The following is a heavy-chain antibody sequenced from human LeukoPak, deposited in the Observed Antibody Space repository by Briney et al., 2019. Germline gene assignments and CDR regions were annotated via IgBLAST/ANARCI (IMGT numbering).Heavy chain of an antibody. D-gene: IGHD3-10*01. Sequence: PSETLSLTCTVSGRSISRYYWSWIRQPPGKGLEWIGYIYYSGSTNYNPSLKSRVTISVDTSKNQFSLKLSSVTAADTAVYYCARGLDVPYSRRYGSGSYFDYWGQGTLVTVSS. CDR3: ARGLDVPYSRRYGSGSYFDY. CDR1: GRSISRYY. CDR2: IYYSGST. J-gene: IGHJ4*02. V-gene: IGHV4-59*01.